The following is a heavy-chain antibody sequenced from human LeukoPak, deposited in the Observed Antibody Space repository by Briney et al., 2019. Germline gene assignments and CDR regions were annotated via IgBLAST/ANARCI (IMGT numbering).Heavy chain of an antibody. CDR1: GFTFNSYD. CDR2: ISKDGSTP. CDR3: ARDYYMGIVDQ. Sequence: GGSLRLSCAASGFTFNSYDIHWVRQAPGKGLVWVSVISKDGSTPIYADSVRGRLTISRDNAKNTLYLQMNSLRVEDTSVYYCARDYYMGIVDQWGQGTRVTVSS. D-gene: IGHD3-22*01. V-gene: IGHV3-74*01. J-gene: IGHJ5*02.